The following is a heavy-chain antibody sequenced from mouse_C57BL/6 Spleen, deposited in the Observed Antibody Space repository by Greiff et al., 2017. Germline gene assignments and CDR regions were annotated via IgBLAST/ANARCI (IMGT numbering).Heavy chain of an antibody. D-gene: IGHD1-1*01. Sequence: VQLQQPGAELVKPGASVKLSCKASGYTFTSYWMHWVKQRPGQGLEWIGMIHPNSGSTNYNEKFKSKATLTVDKSSSTAYMQLSSLTSEDSAVYDGADRSVVATRYFDVWGTGTTVTVSS. J-gene: IGHJ1*03. V-gene: IGHV1-64*01. CDR1: GYTFTSYW. CDR2: IHPNSGST. CDR3: ADRSVVATRYFDV.